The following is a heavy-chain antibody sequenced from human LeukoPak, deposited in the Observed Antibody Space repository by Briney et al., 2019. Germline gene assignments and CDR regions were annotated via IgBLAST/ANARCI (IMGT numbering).Heavy chain of an antibody. V-gene: IGHV1-18*01. D-gene: IGHD2/OR15-2a*01. CDR3: ARADPRISETDY. CDR2: ISTYNGNT. J-gene: IGHJ4*02. CDR1: GYTFTNYG. Sequence: ASVKVSCKASGYTFTNYGINWVRQAPGQGLEWMGRISTYNGNTNYAQKFQGRVTLTTDTSTTTAHMELRSLRFDDTAVYYCARADPRISETDYWGQGTLVTVSS.